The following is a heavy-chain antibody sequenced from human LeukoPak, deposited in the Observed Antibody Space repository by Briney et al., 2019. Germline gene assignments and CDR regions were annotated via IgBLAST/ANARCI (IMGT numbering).Heavy chain of an antibody. CDR3: ARVLLWFGELSWFDP. Sequence: SETLSLTCAVYGGSFSGYYWSWIRQPPGKGLEWIGYIYYSGSTNYNPSLKSRVTISVDTSKNQFSLKLGSVTAADTAVYYCARVLLWFGELSWFDPWGQGTLVTVSS. D-gene: IGHD3-10*01. CDR1: GGSFSGYY. J-gene: IGHJ5*02. CDR2: IYYSGST. V-gene: IGHV4-59*08.